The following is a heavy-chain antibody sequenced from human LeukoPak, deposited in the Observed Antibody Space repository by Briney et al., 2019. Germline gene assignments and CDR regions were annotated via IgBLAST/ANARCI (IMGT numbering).Heavy chain of an antibody. CDR3: TKDLTGYYDY. Sequence: GRTLRLSCAVSGFTFSNFWMHWVRQAPGKGLVWVSRINTDGSTTTYADSVKGRFTISRDNAKNTLYLQMNSLRAEDTAIYYCTKDLTGYYDYWGQGTLVSVSS. D-gene: IGHD3-9*01. CDR1: GFTFSNFW. J-gene: IGHJ4*02. V-gene: IGHV3-74*01. CDR2: INTDGSTT.